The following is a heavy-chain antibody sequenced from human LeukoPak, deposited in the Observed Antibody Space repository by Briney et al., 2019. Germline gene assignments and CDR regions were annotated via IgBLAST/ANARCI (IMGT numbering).Heavy chain of an antibody. D-gene: IGHD3-10*01. Sequence: ASVKVSCKASGYTFTSYYMHWVRQAPGQGLEWMGIINPSGSSTSYAQKFQGRVTMTRDTSTSTVNMELSNLRSEDTAVYYCARGPSITMVRGGQWYYYMDVWGKGTTVTISS. CDR1: GYTFTSYY. V-gene: IGHV1-46*01. CDR3: ARGPSITMVRGGQWYYYMDV. J-gene: IGHJ6*03. CDR2: INPSGSST.